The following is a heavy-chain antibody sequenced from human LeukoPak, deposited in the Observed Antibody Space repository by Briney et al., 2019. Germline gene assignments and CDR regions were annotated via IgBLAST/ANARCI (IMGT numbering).Heavy chain of an antibody. J-gene: IGHJ3*02. CDR2: INPNSGGT. D-gene: IGHD3-10*01. Sequence: ASVKVSCKASGYTFTGYYMHWVRQAPGQGLEWMGRINPNSGGTNYAQKFQGRVTMTRDTSIGTAYMELSRLRSDDTAVYYCTRPDYYLHGAFDIWGQGTMVTVSS. CDR3: TRPDYYLHGAFDI. V-gene: IGHV1-2*06. CDR1: GYTFTGYY.